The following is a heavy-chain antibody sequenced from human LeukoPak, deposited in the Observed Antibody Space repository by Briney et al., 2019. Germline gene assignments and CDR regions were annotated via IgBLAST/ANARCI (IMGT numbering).Heavy chain of an antibody. Sequence: PSETLSLTCTVSGGSISSGGYYWSWIRQHPGKGLEWIGSISHSGNTYYNPSLKSRVTKSIDTSKNQFSLKLRSMTAADTAVYYCARDGSSSWYLAFDIWGQGTMVTVSS. CDR3: ARDGSSSWYLAFDI. CDR2: ISHSGNT. V-gene: IGHV4-39*07. CDR1: GGSISSGGYY. J-gene: IGHJ3*02. D-gene: IGHD6-13*01.